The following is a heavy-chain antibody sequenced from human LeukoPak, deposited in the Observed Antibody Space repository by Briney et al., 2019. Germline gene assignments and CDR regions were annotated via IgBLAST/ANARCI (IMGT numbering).Heavy chain of an antibody. V-gene: IGHV3-30-3*01. D-gene: IGHD3-22*01. CDR3: ARADYYDSSSYYYGVGYFQH. CDR1: GFTFSNYA. CDR2: ISYDGSNK. Sequence: GGSLRLSCAASGFTFSNYAMHWVRQAPGKGLEWVAVISYDGSNKYYPDSVKGRFTISRDNSKNTLYLQMNSLRAEDTAVYYCARADYYDSSSYYYGVGYFQHWGQGTLVTVSS. J-gene: IGHJ1*01.